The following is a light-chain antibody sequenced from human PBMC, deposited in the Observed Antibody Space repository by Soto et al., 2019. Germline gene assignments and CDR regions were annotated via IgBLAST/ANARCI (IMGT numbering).Light chain of an antibody. CDR1: QDIRNW. Sequence: DIQMTQSPSSLSASVGDRVIITCRASQDIRNWLAWYQQKPGKAPKSLIYATSKLQGGVPSGFSGSGSGTDFTLTISSLQPEDFATYYCQQYNGYPTFGGGTKVEIK. J-gene: IGKJ4*01. V-gene: IGKV1D-16*01. CDR3: QQYNGYPT. CDR2: ATS.